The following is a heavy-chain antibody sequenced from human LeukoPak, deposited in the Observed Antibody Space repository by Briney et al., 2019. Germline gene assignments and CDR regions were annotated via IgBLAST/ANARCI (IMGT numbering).Heavy chain of an antibody. D-gene: IGHD3-3*01. J-gene: IGHJ4*02. CDR3: ARGGVHYDFWSGYYIY. V-gene: IGHV3-53*01. CDR2: IYSGGST. Sequence: GGPLRLSCAASGFTVSSNYMSWVRQAPGKGLEWVSVIYSGGSTYYADSVKGRFTISRDNSKNTLYLQMNSLRAEDTAVYYCARGGVHYDFWSGYYIYWGQGTLVTVSS. CDR1: GFTVSSNY.